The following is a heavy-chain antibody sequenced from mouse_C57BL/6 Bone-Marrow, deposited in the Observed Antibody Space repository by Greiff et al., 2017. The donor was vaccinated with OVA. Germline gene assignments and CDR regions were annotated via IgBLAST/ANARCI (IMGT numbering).Heavy chain of an antibody. D-gene: IGHD1-1*01. CDR3: ARDYGMGFAY. V-gene: IGHV3-6*01. J-gene: IGHJ3*01. CDR2: ISYDGSN. CDR1: GYSITSGYY. Sequence: ESGPGLVKPSQSLSLTCSVTGYSITSGYYWNWIRQFPGNKLEWMGYISYDGSNNYNPSLKKRISITRDTSKNQFFLKLNSVTTEDTATYYCARDYGMGFAYWGQGTLVTVSA.